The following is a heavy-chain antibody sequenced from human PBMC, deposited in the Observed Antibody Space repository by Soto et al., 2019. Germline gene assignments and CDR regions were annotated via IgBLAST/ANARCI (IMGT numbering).Heavy chain of an antibody. CDR1: GFTFSSYE. CDR2: ITSRSDTI. Sequence: GGSLRLSCAASGFTFSSYEMNWVRQAPGKGLEWVSHITSRSDTIYYADSVKGRFTISGDNAESSLYLQMNSLRAEDTAVYYCARSSGHYRPFDSWGQGTLVTVSS. CDR3: ARSSGHYRPFDS. V-gene: IGHV3-48*03. J-gene: IGHJ4*02. D-gene: IGHD3-22*01.